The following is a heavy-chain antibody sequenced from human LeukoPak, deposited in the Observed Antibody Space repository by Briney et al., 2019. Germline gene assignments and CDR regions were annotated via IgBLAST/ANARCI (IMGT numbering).Heavy chain of an antibody. Sequence: PSETLSLTCAVYGGSFSGYYWSWIRQPPGKGLEWIGEINHSGSTNYNPSLKSRVTISVDTSKNQFSLKLSSVTAADTAVYYCARGYSSSSYYFDSWGQGTLVTVSS. CDR1: GGSFSGYY. CDR3: ARGYSSSSYYFDS. CDR2: INHSGST. J-gene: IGHJ4*02. V-gene: IGHV4-34*01. D-gene: IGHD6-6*01.